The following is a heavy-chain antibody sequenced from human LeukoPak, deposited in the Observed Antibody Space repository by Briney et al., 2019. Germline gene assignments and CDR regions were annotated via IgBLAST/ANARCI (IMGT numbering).Heavy chain of an antibody. J-gene: IGHJ4*02. V-gene: IGHV4-39*07. CDR3: ARGGDIPDY. D-gene: IGHD3-9*01. CDR2: INHSGST. Sequence: SETLSLTCTVSGGPISSSNDYWGWIRQPPGKGLEWIGEINHSGSTNYNPSLKSRVTISVDTSKNQFSLKLSSVTAADTAVYYCARGGDIPDYWGQGTLVTVSS. CDR1: GGPISSSNDY.